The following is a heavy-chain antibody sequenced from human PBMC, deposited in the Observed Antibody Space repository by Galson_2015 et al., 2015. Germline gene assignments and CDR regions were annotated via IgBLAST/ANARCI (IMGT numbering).Heavy chain of an antibody. D-gene: IGHD4-17*01. CDR3: AKGKGVRGDLPNDY. CDR2: ISGSGGST. Sequence: AISGSGGSTYYADSVKGRFTISRDNSKNTLYLQMNSLRAEDTAVYYCAKGKGVRGDLPNDYWGQGTLVTVSS. V-gene: IGHV3-23*01. J-gene: IGHJ4*02.